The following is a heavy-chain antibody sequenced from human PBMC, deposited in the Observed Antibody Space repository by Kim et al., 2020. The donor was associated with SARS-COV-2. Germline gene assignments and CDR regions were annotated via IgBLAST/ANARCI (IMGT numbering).Heavy chain of an antibody. J-gene: IGHJ4*02. CDR2: IHHGGTT. CDR3: ARHRYSSGWYMPFDY. V-gene: IGHV4-39*01. D-gene: IGHD6-13*01. CDR1: GASISSNTYY. Sequence: SETLSLTCSVSGASISSNTYYWGWIRQTPGKGLEWIASIHHGGTTYDNPSLKSRVVISIDASSNQFSLKVTSVTATDSAVYYCARHRYSSGWYMPFDYWGQGALVTVSS.